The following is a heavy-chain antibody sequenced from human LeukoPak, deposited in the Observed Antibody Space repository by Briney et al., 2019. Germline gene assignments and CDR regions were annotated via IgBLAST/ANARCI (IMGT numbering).Heavy chain of an antibody. CDR3: AKGLSYGSGSRVEY. J-gene: IGHJ4*02. D-gene: IGHD3-10*01. V-gene: IGHV3-23*01. CDR1: GFTFSSYA. Sequence: GRSLRLSCAASGFTFSSYAMSWGRQDPGKGLEWVSAISGSGGSTYYADSVRGRFTISRDNSKNTLYLQMNSLRAEDTAVYYCAKGLSYGSGSRVEYWGQGTLVTVSS. CDR2: ISGSGGST.